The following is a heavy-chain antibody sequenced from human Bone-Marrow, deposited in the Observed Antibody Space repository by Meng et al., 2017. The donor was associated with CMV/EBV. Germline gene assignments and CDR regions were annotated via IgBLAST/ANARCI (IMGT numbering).Heavy chain of an antibody. D-gene: IGHD3-3*01. CDR3: ARDPATHYDFWSGYLSGYYYGMDV. CDR1: GFTFSSYW. Sequence: GGSLRLSCAASGFTFSSYWMNWVRQAPGKGLEWVSSISSSSSYIYYADSVKGRFTISRDNAKNSLYLQMNSLRAEDTAVYYCARDPATHYDFWSGYLSGYYYGMDVWGQGTTVTVSS. CDR2: ISSSSSYI. J-gene: IGHJ6*02. V-gene: IGHV3-21*01.